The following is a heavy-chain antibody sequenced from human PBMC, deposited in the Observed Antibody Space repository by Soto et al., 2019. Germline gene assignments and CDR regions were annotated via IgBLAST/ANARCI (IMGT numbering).Heavy chain of an antibody. CDR3: ARARSDITIFGVVIPYYYGMDV. D-gene: IGHD3-3*01. Sequence: ASVKVSCKASGYTFTGYYMHWVRQAPGQGLEWMGWINPNSGGTNYAQKFQGWVTMTRDTSISTAYMELSRLRSDDTAVYYCARARSDITIFGVVIPYYYGMDVWGQGTTVTVSS. CDR1: GYTFTGYY. V-gene: IGHV1-2*04. CDR2: INPNSGGT. J-gene: IGHJ6*02.